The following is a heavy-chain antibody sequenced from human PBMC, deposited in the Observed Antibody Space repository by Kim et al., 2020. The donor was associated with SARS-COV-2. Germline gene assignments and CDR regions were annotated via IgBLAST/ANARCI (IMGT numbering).Heavy chain of an antibody. CDR2: T. CDR3: ASDGRFDAFDI. Sequence: TYYTPSLKGRVTISVDTSKNQFSLKLSSVTAADTAVYYCASDGRFDAFDIWGQGTMVTVSS. J-gene: IGHJ3*02. D-gene: IGHD1-26*01. V-gene: IGHV4-39*01.